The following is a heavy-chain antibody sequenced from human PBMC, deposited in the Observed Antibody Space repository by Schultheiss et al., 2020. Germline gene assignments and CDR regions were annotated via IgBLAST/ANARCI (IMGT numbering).Heavy chain of an antibody. CDR3: AKKGDYFDY. J-gene: IGHJ4*02. CDR1: GFTFSDYY. D-gene: IGHD3-16*01. Sequence: GGSLRLSCAVSGFTFSDYYMTWIRQAPGKGLEWVSYISSSGTTIYYADSVKGRFTVSRDNAKNSLYLQMNSLRAEDTAVYYCAKKGDYFDYWGQGTLVTVYS. V-gene: IGHV3-11*01. CDR2: ISSSGTTI.